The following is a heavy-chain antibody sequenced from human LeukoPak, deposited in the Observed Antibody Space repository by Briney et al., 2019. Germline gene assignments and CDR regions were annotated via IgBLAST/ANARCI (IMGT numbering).Heavy chain of an antibody. D-gene: IGHD3-10*01. CDR1: GFTFSSYG. J-gene: IGHJ4*02. V-gene: IGHV3-30*18. CDR2: ISYDGSNK. Sequence: GGSLRLSCAASGFTFSSYGMHWVRQAPGKGLEWVAVISYDGSNKYYADSVKGRFTISRDNSKNTLYLQMNSLRAEDTAVYYCAKDSSDGSGSPLDYWGQGTLVTVSS. CDR3: AKDSSDGSGSPLDY.